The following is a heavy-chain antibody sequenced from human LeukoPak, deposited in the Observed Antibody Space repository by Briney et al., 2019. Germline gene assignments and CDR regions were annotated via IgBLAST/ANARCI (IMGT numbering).Heavy chain of an antibody. CDR3: APPNSGPITNRDGSTEAPPYY. D-gene: IGHD5-24*01. Sequence: ASVTVSCKASGYTFTSYYMHWVRQASGQGLVCVGIINPSGGSTSYAQKFQGRVTMTRDTSTSTVYMELSSLRSEDTAVYYCAPPNSGPITNRDGSTEAPPYYWGQGTLVTVSS. V-gene: IGHV1-46*01. CDR2: INPSGGST. CDR1: GYTFTSYY. J-gene: IGHJ4*02.